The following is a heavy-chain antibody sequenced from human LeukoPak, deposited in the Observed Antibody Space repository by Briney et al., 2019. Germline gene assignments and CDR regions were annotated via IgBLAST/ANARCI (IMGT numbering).Heavy chain of an antibody. V-gene: IGHV4-34*01. CDR3: ARGRPRNIAAAGTNWFDP. Sequence: SETPSLTCAVYGGSFSGYYWSWIRQPPGKGLEWIGEINHSGSTNYNPSLKSRVTISVDTSKNQFSLKLSSVTAADTAVYYCARGRPRNIAAAGTNWFDPWGQGTLVSVSS. CDR2: INHSGST. CDR1: GGSFSGYY. J-gene: IGHJ5*02. D-gene: IGHD6-13*01.